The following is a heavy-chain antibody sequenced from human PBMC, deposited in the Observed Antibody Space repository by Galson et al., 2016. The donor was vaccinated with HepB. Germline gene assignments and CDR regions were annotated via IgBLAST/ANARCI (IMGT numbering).Heavy chain of an antibody. Sequence: SETLSLTCGVSGASITNDNWWGWVRLSPGKGLEWLGEIHHTGSTTYNLSLQSRVTMSVDKSKNQFTLHLNSVTAADTADYYCLSIVMVPPWLSWFDPWGQGMLVTVSS. CDR3: LSIVMVPPWLSWFDP. V-gene: IGHV4-4*02. CDR2: IHHTGST. CDR1: GASITNDNW. D-gene: IGHD2-15*01. J-gene: IGHJ5*02.